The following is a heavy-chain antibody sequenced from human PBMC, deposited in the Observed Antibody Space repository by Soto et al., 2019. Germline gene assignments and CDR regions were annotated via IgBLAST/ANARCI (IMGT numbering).Heavy chain of an antibody. CDR2: ISANSGNT. CDR3: ATAGNYDSSGRDF. CDR1: GFIFNNYA. J-gene: IGHJ4*02. D-gene: IGHD3-22*01. Sequence: ASVKVSCKAFGFIFNNYAISWARQAPGQGLEWMGWISANSGNTNYAQKLQGRVTMTTDTSTSTAYMELRSLRSDDTAVYYCATAGNYDSSGRDFWGQGTQVTVSS. V-gene: IGHV1-18*04.